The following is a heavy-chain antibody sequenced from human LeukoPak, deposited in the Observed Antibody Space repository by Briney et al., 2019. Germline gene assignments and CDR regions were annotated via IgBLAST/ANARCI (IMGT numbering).Heavy chain of an antibody. J-gene: IGHJ4*02. CDR1: GFTFSNYG. V-gene: IGHV3-30*18. D-gene: IGHD3-22*01. CDR3: AKVALFSGYYPPFDY. CDR2: ISYDGSNE. Sequence: GRSLRLSCTASGFTFSNYGMHWVRQAPGKGLEWVAVISYDGSNEYYADSVKGRFTISRDNSKNTLFLQMNSLRPADTAVYHCAKVALFSGYYPPFDYWGQGTLVTVSS.